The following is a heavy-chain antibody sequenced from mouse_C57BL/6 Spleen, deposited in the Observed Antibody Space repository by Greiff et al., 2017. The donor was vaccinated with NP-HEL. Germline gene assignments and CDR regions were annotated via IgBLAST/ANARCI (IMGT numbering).Heavy chain of an antibody. J-gene: IGHJ4*01. D-gene: IGHD4-1*01. Sequence: VRLQQSGPELVKPGASVKIPCKASGYTFTDYNMDWVKQSHGKSLEWIGDINPNNGGTIYNQKFKGKATLTVDKSSSTAYMELRSLTSEDTAVYYCARKLGLYYYAMDYWGQGTSVTVSS. CDR1: GYTFTDYN. CDR2: INPNNGGT. V-gene: IGHV1-18*01. CDR3: ARKLGLYYYAMDY.